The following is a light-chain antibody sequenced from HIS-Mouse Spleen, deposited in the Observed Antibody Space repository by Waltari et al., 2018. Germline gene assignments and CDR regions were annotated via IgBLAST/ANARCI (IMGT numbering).Light chain of an antibody. CDR3: CSYAGSSAWV. CDR2: EGS. Sequence: QSALTQPASVSGSPGQSITISCTGTSSDVGSYNLVSWYQQHPGKAPKLMIYEGSKRPSGVSNLFSGSKSGTTASLPISGLQAEDVAEYYCCSYAGSSAWVFGGGTKLTVL. J-gene: IGLJ3*02. CDR1: SSDVGSYNL. V-gene: IGLV2-23*01.